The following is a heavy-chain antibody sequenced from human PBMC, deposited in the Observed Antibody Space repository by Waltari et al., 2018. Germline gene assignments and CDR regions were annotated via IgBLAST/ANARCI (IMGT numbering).Heavy chain of an antibody. D-gene: IGHD3-22*01. Sequence: EVQLVESGGGLVQPGRSLRLSCSASGFPFDNYAMHWVRQAPGKGLEWVSGLSRNSDNVGYADSVKGRFTISRDNAKNSLYLQMNSLRAEDTALYFCAKDRRSGYYFGYFDYWGQGTLVTVSS. J-gene: IGHJ4*02. CDR1: GFPFDNYA. CDR2: LSRNSDNV. CDR3: AKDRRSGYYFGYFDY. V-gene: IGHV3-9*01.